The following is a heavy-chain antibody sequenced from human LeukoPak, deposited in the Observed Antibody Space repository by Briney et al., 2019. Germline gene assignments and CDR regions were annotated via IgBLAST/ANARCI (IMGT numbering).Heavy chain of an antibody. CDR2: INSDGSST. D-gene: IGHD1-26*01. J-gene: IGHJ6*03. CDR3: ARVGSLGAKGNYYYYYYMDV. CDR1: GFTFSSYW. Sequence: GGSLRLSCAASGFTFSSYWMHWVRQAPGKGLVWVSRINSDGSSTSYADSVKGRFTISRDNAKNTLYLQMNSLRAEDTAVYYCARVGSLGAKGNYYYYYYMDVWGKGTMVTVSS. V-gene: IGHV3-74*01.